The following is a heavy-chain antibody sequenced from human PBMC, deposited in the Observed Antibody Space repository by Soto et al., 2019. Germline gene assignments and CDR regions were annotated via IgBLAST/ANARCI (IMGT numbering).Heavy chain of an antibody. D-gene: IGHD4-17*01. CDR2: ISSSSVYI. CDR1: GFSFSAYS. V-gene: IGHV3-21*01. Sequence: GGSLRLSCAASGFSFSAYSMNWVRQAPGKGLEWVSSISSSSVYIYYADSVKGRFTISRDNAKNSLYLQMNSLRDEDTAVYYCARDYRGDYDGFDPWGQGTLVTVSS. CDR3: ARDYRGDYDGFDP. J-gene: IGHJ5*02.